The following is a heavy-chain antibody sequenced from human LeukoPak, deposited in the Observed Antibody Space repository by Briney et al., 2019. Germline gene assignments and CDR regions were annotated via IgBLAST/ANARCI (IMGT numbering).Heavy chain of an antibody. CDR2: IDRGGNSL. Sequence: GGSLRLSCAASGFSLSNNWMTWVRQAPGKGLEWVANIDRGGNSLFYADSVRGRFTISRDNVKNSLYLHMNSLRAEDTAVYYCVRTDTTSFGYFDHWGRGTLVTVSS. CDR1: GFSLSNNW. J-gene: IGHJ4*02. CDR3: VRTDTTSFGYFDH. V-gene: IGHV3-7*01. D-gene: IGHD1-26*01.